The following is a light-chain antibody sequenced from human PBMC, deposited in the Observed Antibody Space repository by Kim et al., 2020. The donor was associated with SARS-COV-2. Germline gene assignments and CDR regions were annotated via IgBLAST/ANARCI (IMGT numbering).Light chain of an antibody. CDR1: KVGDKY. V-gene: IGLV3-1*01. CDR3: QAWDSSTHNYV. CDR2: RDN. J-gene: IGLJ1*01. Sequence: SYELTQPPSVSESPGQTATITCTGYKVGDKYDSRYQQKPGQSPMVVIYRDNKRPSGIPERFSGSNSGNTATLTISGTQAMDEADYYCQAWDSSTHNYVFGAGTKLTVL.